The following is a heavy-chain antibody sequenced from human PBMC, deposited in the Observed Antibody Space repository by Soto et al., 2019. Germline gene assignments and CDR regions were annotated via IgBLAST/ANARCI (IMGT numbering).Heavy chain of an antibody. CDR1: GGTFSSYA. D-gene: IGHD3-16*01. CDR2: IIPIFGTA. CDR3: ASHRKMIRYYYYYGMDV. Sequence: QVQLVQSGAEVKKPGSSVKVSCKASGGTFSSYAISWVRQAPGQGLEWMGGIIPIFGTANYAQKFQGRVTITADESTSTAYMELSSLRSEDTAVYYCASHRKMIRYYYYYGMDVWGQGTTVTVSS. V-gene: IGHV1-69*01. J-gene: IGHJ6*02.